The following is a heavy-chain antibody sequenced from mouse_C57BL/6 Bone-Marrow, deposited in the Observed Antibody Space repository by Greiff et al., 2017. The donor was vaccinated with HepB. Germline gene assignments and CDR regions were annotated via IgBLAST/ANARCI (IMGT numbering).Heavy chain of an antibody. Sequence: EVHLVESGGGLVQPGGSLKLSCAASGFTFSDYYMYWVRQTPEKRLEWVAYISNGGGSTYYPDTVKGRFTISRDNAKNTLYLQMSRLKSEDTAMYYCARHEGWLWFAYWGQGTRVTVSA. J-gene: IGHJ3*01. CDR1: GFTFSDYY. V-gene: IGHV5-12*01. D-gene: IGHD2-3*01. CDR2: ISNGGGST. CDR3: ARHEGWLWFAY.